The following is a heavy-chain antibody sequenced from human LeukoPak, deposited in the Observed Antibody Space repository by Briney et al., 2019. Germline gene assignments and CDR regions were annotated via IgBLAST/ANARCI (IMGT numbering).Heavy chain of an antibody. Sequence: GGSLRLSCAASGFTFSSYAMAWVRQAPGKGLEWVSAISGSGGSPYYADSVKGRFTISRDNSKNTLYLQMNSLRVEDTAVYYCAKEEYRIFGVVVGDYWGHGTLVTVSS. D-gene: IGHD3-3*02. CDR3: AKEEYRIFGVVVGDY. CDR2: ISGSGGSP. J-gene: IGHJ4*01. V-gene: IGHV3-23*01. CDR1: GFTFSSYA.